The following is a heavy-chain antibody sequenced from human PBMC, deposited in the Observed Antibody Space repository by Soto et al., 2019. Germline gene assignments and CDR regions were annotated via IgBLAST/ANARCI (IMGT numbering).Heavy chain of an antibody. CDR1: GGSISSYY. D-gene: IGHD4-17*01. J-gene: IGHJ4*02. V-gene: IGHV4-59*01. Sequence: ETLSLTCTVSGGSISSYYWSWIWQPPGKGLEWIGYIYYSGSTNYNPSLKSRVTISVDTSKNQFSLKLSSVTAADTAVYYCAREGRNDYGDYVIDYWGQGTLVTVSS. CDR3: AREGRNDYGDYVIDY. CDR2: IYYSGST.